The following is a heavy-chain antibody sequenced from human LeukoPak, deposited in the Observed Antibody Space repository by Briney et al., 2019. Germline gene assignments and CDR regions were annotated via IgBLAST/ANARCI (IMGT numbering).Heavy chain of an antibody. J-gene: IGHJ4*02. D-gene: IGHD6-25*01. Sequence: PGGSLRLSCVASGFSFNNYRMTWVRQAPGKGLEWEANIKQDGSEKQYVDSVKGRFAISRDNAKKSLYLQINTLRAEDTAVYYCVRGPHIAATSYWGQGTLVTVSS. CDR1: GFSFNNYR. V-gene: IGHV3-7*03. CDR2: IKQDGSEK. CDR3: VRGPHIAATSY.